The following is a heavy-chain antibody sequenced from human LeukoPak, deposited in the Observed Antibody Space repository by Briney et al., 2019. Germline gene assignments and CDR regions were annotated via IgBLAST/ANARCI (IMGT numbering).Heavy chain of an antibody. V-gene: IGHV4-61*01. CDR2: IYYSGST. D-gene: IGHD3-10*01. J-gene: IGHJ4*02. CDR1: GGSVSSGSYY. CDR3: ARGVLLPDY. Sequence: SETLSLTCTVSGGSVSSGSYYWSWIRQPPGKGLEWIGYIYYSGSTNYNPSLKSRVTISVDTSKNQFSLKLSSVTAADTAVYYCARGVLLPDYWGQGTLVTASS.